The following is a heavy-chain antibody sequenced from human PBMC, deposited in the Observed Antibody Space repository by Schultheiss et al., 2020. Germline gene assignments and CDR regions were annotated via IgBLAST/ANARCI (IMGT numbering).Heavy chain of an antibody. V-gene: IGHV4-34*01. Sequence: SETLSLTCAVYGGSFSGYYWSWIRQPPGKGLEWIGEINHSGSTNYNPSLKSRVTISVDTSKNQFSLKLSSVTAADTAVYYCARAISDVWGQGTTVTVSS. CDR2: INHSGST. J-gene: IGHJ6*02. D-gene: IGHD5-12*01. CDR3: ARAISDV. CDR1: GGSFSGYY.